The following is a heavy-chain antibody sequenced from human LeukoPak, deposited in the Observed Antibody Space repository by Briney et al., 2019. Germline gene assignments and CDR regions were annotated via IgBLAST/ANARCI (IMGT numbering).Heavy chain of an antibody. D-gene: IGHD2-15*01. V-gene: IGHV4-59*08. Sequence: SETLSLTCTVSGGSISSYYWSWIRQPPGKGLEWIGYIYYSGSTNYNPSLKSRVTISVDTSKNQFSLKLSSVTAEDTAVYYCARGEGWHCSGSDCFTHWFDPWGQGTLVTVSS. CDR1: GGSISSYY. J-gene: IGHJ5*02. CDR3: ARGEGWHCSGSDCFTHWFDP. CDR2: IYYSGST.